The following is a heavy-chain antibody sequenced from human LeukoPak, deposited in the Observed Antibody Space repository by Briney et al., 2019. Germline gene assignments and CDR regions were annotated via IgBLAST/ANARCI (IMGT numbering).Heavy chain of an antibody. CDR3: ARDRKQWLRGPFDP. D-gene: IGHD6-19*01. CDR2: IHYTGST. CDR1: GGSFNDYY. V-gene: IGHV4-59*01. Sequence: SETLSLTCAVSGGSFNDYYWSWIRQPPGKGLEWIGYIHYTGSTNYNPSLKSRVTISVDTSKNQFSLKLTSVTAADTAIYYCARDRKQWLRGPFDPWGQGTLVTVSS. J-gene: IGHJ5*02.